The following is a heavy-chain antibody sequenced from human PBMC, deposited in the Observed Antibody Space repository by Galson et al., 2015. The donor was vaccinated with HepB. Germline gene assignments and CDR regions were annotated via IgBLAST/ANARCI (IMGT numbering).Heavy chain of an antibody. CDR1: GFTFSSYA. V-gene: IGHV3-30*04. CDR2: ISYDGSNK. Sequence: SLRLSCAASGFTFSSYAMHWVRQAPGKGPEWVAVISYDGSNKYYADSVKGRFTISRDNSKNTLYLQMNSLRAEDTAVYYCARGHDYGGSSADYWGQGTLVTVSS. CDR3: ARGHDYGGSSADY. J-gene: IGHJ4*02. D-gene: IGHD4-23*01.